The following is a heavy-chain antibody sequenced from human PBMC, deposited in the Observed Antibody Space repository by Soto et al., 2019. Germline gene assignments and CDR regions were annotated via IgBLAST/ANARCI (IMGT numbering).Heavy chain of an antibody. CDR3: ARARGSGGVEYNMDV. CDR1: GFTFSSYW. CDR2: IMSDGSGT. D-gene: IGHD3-16*01. J-gene: IGHJ6*02. V-gene: IGHV3-74*01. Sequence: EVQLVESGGGLVQPGGSLRLSCAASGFTFSSYWMHWVRQGPGEGLVWVSRIMSDGSGTNYADSVKGRFTISRDNAKNTLYLQMNSLRAEDTAVYHCARARGSGGVEYNMDVWGQGPTVTVSS.